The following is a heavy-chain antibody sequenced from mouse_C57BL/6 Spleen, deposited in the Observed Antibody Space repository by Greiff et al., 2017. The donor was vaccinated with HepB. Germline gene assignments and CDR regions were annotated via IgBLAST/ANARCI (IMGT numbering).Heavy chain of an antibody. V-gene: IGHV5-9-1*02. CDR1: GFTFSSYA. D-gene: IGHD2-1*01. J-gene: IGHJ1*03. CDR3: TREGHYYGNYSYWYFDV. CDR2: ISSGGDYI. Sequence: EVKVVESGEGLVKPGGSLKLSCAASGFTFSSYAMSWVRQTPEKRLEWVAYISSGGDYIYYADTVKGRFTISRDNARNTLYLQMSSLKSEDTAMYYCTREGHYYGNYSYWYFDVWGTGTTVTVSS.